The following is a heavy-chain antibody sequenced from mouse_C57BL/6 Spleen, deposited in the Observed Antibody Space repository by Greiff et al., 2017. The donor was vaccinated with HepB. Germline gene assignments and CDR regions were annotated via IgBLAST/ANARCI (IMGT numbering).Heavy chain of an antibody. V-gene: IGHV5-17*01. J-gene: IGHJ2*01. D-gene: IGHD1-1*01. Sequence: DVKLVESGGGLVKPGGSLKLSCAASGFTFSDYGMHWVRQAPEKGLEWVAYISSGSSTIYYADTVKGRFTISRDNAKNTLFLQMTSLRSEDTAMYYCAREAYYYGSSYYFDYWGQGTTLTVSS. CDR3: AREAYYYGSSYYFDY. CDR2: ISSGSSTI. CDR1: GFTFSDYG.